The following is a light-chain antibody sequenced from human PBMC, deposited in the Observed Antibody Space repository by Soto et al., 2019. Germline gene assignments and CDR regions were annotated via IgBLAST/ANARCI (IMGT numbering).Light chain of an antibody. CDR2: GAS. J-gene: IGKJ2*01. Sequence: EVVMTQSPGTLSLSPGARATLSCRASQSTSNNYLARYQQRPGHAPRLLIYGASNRATGIPDKFSGSGSGTDFTLSVNSLEPEDVAVYYCQQYGSTPYTFGQGTKLEIE. V-gene: IGKV3-20*01. CDR1: QSTSNNY. CDR3: QQYGSTPYT.